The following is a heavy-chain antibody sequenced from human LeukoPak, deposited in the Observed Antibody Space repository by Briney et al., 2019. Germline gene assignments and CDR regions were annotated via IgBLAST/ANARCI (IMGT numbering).Heavy chain of an antibody. CDR3: SGGAAPGSFDY. Sequence: PGGSLRLSCAASGFTFSRYWMSWMRQAPGKGLEWVANIKYDGSEDYYVDSVKGRFTISRDNAKNTLYLQLNSLRVEDTAVYYKSGGAAPGSFDYWGQGTLVTVSP. CDR2: IKYDGSED. D-gene: IGHD1-1*01. J-gene: IGHJ4*02. CDR1: GFTFSRYW. V-gene: IGHV3-7*01.